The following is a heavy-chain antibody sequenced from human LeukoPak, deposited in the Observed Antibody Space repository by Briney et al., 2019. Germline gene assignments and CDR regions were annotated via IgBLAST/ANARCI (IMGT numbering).Heavy chain of an antibody. CDR2: INHSGST. CDR3: ARTPQYDYVWGSYRYRTFDI. D-gene: IGHD3-16*02. V-gene: IGHV4-34*01. Sequence: PSETLSRTCAVYGGSFSRYYWSWIRQPPGKWLEWIGKINHSGSTNYNPSLKSRVTISVDTSKNQFSLKLSSVTAADTAVYYCARTPQYDYVWGSYRYRTFDIWGQGTMVTVSS. J-gene: IGHJ3*02. CDR1: GGSFSRYY.